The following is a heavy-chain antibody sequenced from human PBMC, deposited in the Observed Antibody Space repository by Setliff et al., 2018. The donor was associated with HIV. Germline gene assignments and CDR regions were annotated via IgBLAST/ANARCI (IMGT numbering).Heavy chain of an antibody. CDR1: SGSINGYH. J-gene: IGHJ4*02. V-gene: IGHV4-59*01. Sequence: SETLSLTCAVSSGSINGYHWSWVRQAPGRGLEWIGYVSYSGSTSYNPSLNSRVTMSVDASRDQFSLKLSSVTAADTAVYYCARTRGRALLSYYFDSWGQGRLVTVSS. CDR2: VSYSGST. CDR3: ARTRGRALLSYYFDS.